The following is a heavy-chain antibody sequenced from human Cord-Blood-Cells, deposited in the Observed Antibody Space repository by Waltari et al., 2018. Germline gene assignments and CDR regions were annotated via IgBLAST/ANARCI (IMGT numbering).Heavy chain of an antibody. J-gene: IGHJ4*02. V-gene: IGHV3-33*01. Sequence: QVQLVESGGGVVQPGRSLRLSCAASGFTFSSYGMHWVRQAPGKGLVWVAVIWYDGSNKYYADSVKGRFTISRDNSKNTLYLQMNSLRAEDTAVYYCARALESGSCPDYWGQGTLVTVSS. CDR3: ARALESGSCPDY. CDR1: GFTFSSYG. CDR2: IWYDGSNK. D-gene: IGHD1-26*01.